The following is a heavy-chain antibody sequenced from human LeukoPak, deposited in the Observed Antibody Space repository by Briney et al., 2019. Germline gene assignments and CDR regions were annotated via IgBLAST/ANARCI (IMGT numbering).Heavy chain of an antibody. Sequence: SETLSLTCTVSGGSISSSSYYWGWIRQPPGKGLEWIGSIYYSGSTYYNPSLKSRVTISVDTSKNQFSLKLSSVTAADTAVYYCARESGGSYYSGAHYFDYWGQGTLVTVSS. V-gene: IGHV4-39*07. D-gene: IGHD1-26*01. CDR3: ARESGGSYYSGAHYFDY. J-gene: IGHJ4*02. CDR2: IYYSGST. CDR1: GGSISSSSYY.